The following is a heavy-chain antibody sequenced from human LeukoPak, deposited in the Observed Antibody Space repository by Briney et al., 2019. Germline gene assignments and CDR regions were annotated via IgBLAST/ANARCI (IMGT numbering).Heavy chain of an antibody. J-gene: IGHJ4*02. D-gene: IGHD6-19*01. Sequence: ASVKVSCKASGYTFTSYGISWVRHAPGQGLEWMGWISAYNGNTNYAQKLQGRVTMTTYTSTSTAYMELRSLRSDYTAVYYCAREGSSGSPDYWGQGTLVTVSS. CDR2: ISAYNGNT. CDR1: GYTFTSYG. CDR3: AREGSSGSPDY. V-gene: IGHV1-18*01.